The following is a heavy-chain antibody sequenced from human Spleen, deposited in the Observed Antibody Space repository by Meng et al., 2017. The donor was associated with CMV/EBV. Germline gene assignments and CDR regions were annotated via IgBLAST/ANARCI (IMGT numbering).Heavy chain of an antibody. D-gene: IGHD2-21*01. J-gene: IGHJ4*02. CDR3: AKDDC. Sequence: GESLKISCAVSGFTFSTYGMHWVRQAPGKGLEWVAFIRYDGSNKYYADSVKGRFTISRDNSKNTLYLQMNSLRAEDTAVYYCAKDDCWGQGTLVTVSS. V-gene: IGHV3-30*02. CDR1: GFTFSTYG. CDR2: IRYDGSNK.